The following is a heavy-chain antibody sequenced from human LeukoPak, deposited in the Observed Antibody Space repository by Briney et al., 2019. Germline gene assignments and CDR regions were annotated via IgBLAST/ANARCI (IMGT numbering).Heavy chain of an antibody. J-gene: IGHJ4*02. CDR1: GYSISSGYY. D-gene: IGHD3-22*01. Sequence: PSETLSLTRSVSGYSISSGYYWGWIRQPPGKGLKWIGSIYHSGRTYYNPSLKSRVTISVDTSKNQFSLKLSSVTAADTAVYYCGRTLQYYYYSSTYYDNPHAFDYWGQGTLVTVSS. CDR3: GRTLQYYYYSSTYYDNPHAFDY. V-gene: IGHV4-38-2*02. CDR2: IYHSGRT.